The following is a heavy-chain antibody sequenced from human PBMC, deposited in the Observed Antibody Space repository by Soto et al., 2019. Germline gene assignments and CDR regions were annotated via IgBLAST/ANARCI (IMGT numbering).Heavy chain of an antibody. V-gene: IGHV4-39*01. J-gene: IGHJ6*02. Sequence: QLQLQESGPGLVKPSETLSLTCTVSGGSISSNSYYWAWIRQPPGKGLEWIGNIYYSGTTYYNPSLKNRVTIAVETSKNQFSPKLSSVTAPDTAVYYCARHKGGYYSGVDVWGQGTTVTVSS. CDR3: ARHKGGYYSGVDV. CDR1: GGSISSNSYY. D-gene: IGHD3-16*01. CDR2: IYYSGTT.